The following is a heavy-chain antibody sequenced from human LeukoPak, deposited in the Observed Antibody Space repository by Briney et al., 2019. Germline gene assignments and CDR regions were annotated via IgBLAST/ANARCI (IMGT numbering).Heavy chain of an antibody. D-gene: IGHD6-13*01. CDR2: INPKTGAA. V-gene: IGHV1-2*02. CDR3: ARGAEAETSPLDF. CDR1: GYIFSDYY. Sequence: ASVKVSCKASGYIFSDYYMHWVRQAPGQGLEWLGWINPKTGAADYAQQFRGRVTMTRDTSINTDFMEMKRVTSDDTAVYYCARGAEAETSPLDFWGQGTLVTVSS. J-gene: IGHJ4*02.